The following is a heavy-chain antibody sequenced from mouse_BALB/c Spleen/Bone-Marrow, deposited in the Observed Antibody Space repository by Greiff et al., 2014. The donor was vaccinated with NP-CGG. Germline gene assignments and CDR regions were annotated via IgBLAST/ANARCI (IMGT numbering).Heavy chain of an antibody. CDR2: ISDGGSYT. Sequence: EVHLVESGGGLVKPGGSLKLSCAASGFTFSDYYMYWVRQTPEKSLEWVATISDGGSYTYYPDSVKGRFTISRDNAKNNLYLQMSSQKSEDTAMYYCAREGDRAYWGQGTLVTVSA. CDR1: GFTFSDYY. V-gene: IGHV5-4*02. J-gene: IGHJ3*01. D-gene: IGHD3-3*01. CDR3: AREGDRAY.